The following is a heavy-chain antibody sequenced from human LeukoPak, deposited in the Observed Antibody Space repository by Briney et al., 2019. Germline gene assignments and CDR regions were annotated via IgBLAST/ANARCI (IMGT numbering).Heavy chain of an antibody. V-gene: IGHV1-18*01. D-gene: IGHD1-14*01. J-gene: IGHJ4*02. CDR1: GYSFTSYG. CDR3: AREGGGTPYYFDS. Sequence: ASVKVSCKASGYSFTSYGLSWVRQAPGQGLEWMGWISAYNGNTNYVQKLQGRVTMTTDTSTSTAYMELRSLRSGDTAVYYCAREGGGTPYYFDSWGQGTLVTVSS. CDR2: ISAYNGNT.